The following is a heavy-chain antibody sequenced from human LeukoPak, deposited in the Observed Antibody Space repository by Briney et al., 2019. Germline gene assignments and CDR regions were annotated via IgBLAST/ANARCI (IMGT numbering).Heavy chain of an antibody. J-gene: IGHJ4*02. CDR1: GFTFSSYG. D-gene: IGHD5-24*01. Sequence: GGSLRLSCAASGFTFSSYGMHWVRQAPGKGLEWVAVISYDGSNKYYADSVKGRFTIPRDNSKNTLYLQMNSLRAEDTAVYYCARIRDDYNPLDYWGQGTLVTVSS. CDR3: ARIRDDYNPLDY. CDR2: ISYDGSNK. V-gene: IGHV3-30*03.